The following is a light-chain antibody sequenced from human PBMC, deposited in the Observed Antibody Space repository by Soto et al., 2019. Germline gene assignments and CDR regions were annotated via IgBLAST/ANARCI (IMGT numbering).Light chain of an antibody. CDR1: QSISSW. J-gene: IGKJ1*01. Sequence: DIQMTQSPSTLSASVGARVTITCRASQSISSWLAWYQQKPGKAPKLLIYDASSLESGVPSRFSGSGSGTEFTLTISSLQPDDFATYYCQQYNSYRWTFGQGTKVDIK. CDR2: DAS. V-gene: IGKV1-5*01. CDR3: QQYNSYRWT.